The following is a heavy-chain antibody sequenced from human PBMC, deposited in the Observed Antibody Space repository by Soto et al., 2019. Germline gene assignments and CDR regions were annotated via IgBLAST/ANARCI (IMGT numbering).Heavy chain of an antibody. CDR1: GFSFDDYG. CDR3: ARSPYCSGGSCYLDY. CDR2: INWNGGST. V-gene: IGHV3-20*04. Sequence: RPWGSLRLSCAASGFSFDDYGMSWVRQAPGKGLEWVSGINWNGGSTGYADSVKGRFTISRDNAKNSLYLQMNSLGAEDTALYYCARSPYCSGGSCYLDYWGQGTLVTVSS. D-gene: IGHD2-15*01. J-gene: IGHJ4*02.